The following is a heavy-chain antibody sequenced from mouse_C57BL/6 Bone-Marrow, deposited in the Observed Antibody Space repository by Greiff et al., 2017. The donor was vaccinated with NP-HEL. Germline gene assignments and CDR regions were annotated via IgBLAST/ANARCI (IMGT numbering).Heavy chain of an antibody. CDR3: ARYGYYGSKGYFDV. CDR1: GYTFTDYY. V-gene: IGHV1-76*01. D-gene: IGHD1-1*01. CDR2: IYPGSGNT. Sequence: QVQLQQSGAELVRPGASVKLSCKASGYTFTDYYINWVKQRPGQGLEWIARIYPGSGNTYYNEKFKGKATLTAEKSSSTAYMQLSSLTSEDSAVYFCARYGYYGSKGYFDVWGTGTTVTVSS. J-gene: IGHJ1*03.